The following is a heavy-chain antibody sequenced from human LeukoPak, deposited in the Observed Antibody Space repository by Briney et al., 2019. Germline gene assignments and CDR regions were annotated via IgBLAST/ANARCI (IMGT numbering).Heavy chain of an antibody. J-gene: IGHJ4*02. V-gene: IGHV3-23*01. Sequence: GGSLRLSCAASGLTFSSYAMSWIRQAPGKGLEWVSAISGSGGSTYYADSVKGRFTISRDNSKNTLYLQMNSLRAEDTAVYYCAKDLVRYDDVGTPDYWGQGTLVTVSS. CDR1: GLTFSSYA. CDR2: ISGSGGST. D-gene: IGHD3-22*01. CDR3: AKDLVRYDDVGTPDY.